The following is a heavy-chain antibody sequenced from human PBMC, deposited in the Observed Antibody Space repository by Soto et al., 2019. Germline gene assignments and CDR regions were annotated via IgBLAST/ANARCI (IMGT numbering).Heavy chain of an antibody. D-gene: IGHD2-15*01. V-gene: IGHV3-30-3*01. J-gene: IGHJ4*02. CDR3: ARVRCSGGSCYSGPLYFDY. Sequence: PGGSLRLSCAASGFTFSSYAMHWVRQAPGKGLEWVAVISYDGSNKYYADSVKGRFTISRDNSKNTLYLQMNSLRAEDTAVYYCARVRCSGGSCYSGPLYFDYWGQGTLVTVSS. CDR1: GFTFSSYA. CDR2: ISYDGSNK.